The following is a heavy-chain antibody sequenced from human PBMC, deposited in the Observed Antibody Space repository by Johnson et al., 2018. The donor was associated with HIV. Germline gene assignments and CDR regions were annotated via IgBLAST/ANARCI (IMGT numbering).Heavy chain of an antibody. CDR1: GFTFSSYA. CDR2: ISYDGSNQ. V-gene: IGHV3-30*04. D-gene: IGHD5-18*01. Sequence: QVQLVESGGGVVRPGGSLRLSCAASGFTFSSYAMHWVRQAPGKGLEWVAVISYDGSNQYYADSVKGRFTVSRDNSKNTLYLQINSLRPEDTAVYYCARLPSGYSRDDLDIWGQGTMVTVSS. J-gene: IGHJ3*02. CDR3: ARLPSGYSRDDLDI.